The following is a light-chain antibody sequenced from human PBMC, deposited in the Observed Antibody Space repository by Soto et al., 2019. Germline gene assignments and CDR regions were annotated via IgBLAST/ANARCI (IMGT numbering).Light chain of an antibody. CDR3: CSYASANTWV. J-gene: IGLJ3*02. CDR2: EGS. Sequence: QSALTQPASASGSPGQSITISCTGTTSDVGSYNLVSWYQQHPGKAPKLMIYEGSKRPSGISNRFSGSKSGNTASLTISGLQAKDEADYYCCSYASANTWVFGGGTKLTVL. V-gene: IGLV2-23*01. CDR1: TSDVGSYNL.